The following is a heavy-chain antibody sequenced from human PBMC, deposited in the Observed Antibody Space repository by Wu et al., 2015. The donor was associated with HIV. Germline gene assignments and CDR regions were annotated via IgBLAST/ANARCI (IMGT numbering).Heavy chain of an antibody. J-gene: IGHJ2*01. D-gene: IGHD3-22*01. CDR3: ARAPGPYYYDSSAYDL. CDR2: INPNSGGT. V-gene: IGHV1-2*02. CDR1: GYTFTGYY. Sequence: VQLLQSGTEVKKPGASVKVSCKASGYTFTGYYIHWVRQAPGQGLEWMGWINPNSGGTNYAQKFQGRVTMTRDTSISTAYMDLSRLRSDDTAVYYCARAPGPYYYDSSAYDLWGRGTLVTVSS.